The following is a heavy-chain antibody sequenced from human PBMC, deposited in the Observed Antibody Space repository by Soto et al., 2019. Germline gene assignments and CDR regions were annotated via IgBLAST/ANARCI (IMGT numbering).Heavy chain of an antibody. D-gene: IGHD4-17*01. Sequence: QVQLVQSGAEVKKPGSLVKVSCKASGGTFSSYTISWVRQAPGQGLEWMGRIIPILGIANYAQKFQGRVTITADKSTSTAYMELSSLRSEDTAVYYCARSHYGDYVYGMDVWGQGTTVTVSS. CDR1: GGTFSSYT. J-gene: IGHJ6*02. CDR2: IIPILGIA. CDR3: ARSHYGDYVYGMDV. V-gene: IGHV1-69*02.